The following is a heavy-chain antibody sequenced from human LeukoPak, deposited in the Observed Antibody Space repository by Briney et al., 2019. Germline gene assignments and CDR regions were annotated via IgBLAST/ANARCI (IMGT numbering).Heavy chain of an antibody. J-gene: IGHJ3*02. CDR3: ARDLAGDAFDI. Sequence: ATVKVSCKASGYTFTGYYIHWVRQAPGQGLEWMGWINSNSGGTKYAQKFQGRVTMTGDTSISKTYMELSRLTSDDTAVYYCARDLAGDAFDIWGQGTMVTVSS. D-gene: IGHD3-16*01. V-gene: IGHV1-2*02. CDR1: GYTFTGYY. CDR2: INSNSGGT.